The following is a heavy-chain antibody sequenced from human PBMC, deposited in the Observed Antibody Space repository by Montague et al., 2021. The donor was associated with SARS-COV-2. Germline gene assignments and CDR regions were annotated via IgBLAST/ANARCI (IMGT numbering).Heavy chain of an antibody. D-gene: IGHD3-10*01. V-gene: IGHV3-74*01. Sequence: SLRLSCAASGFTSSSYWMHWVRQAPGKGLVWVSRINSDGCSTSYADSVEGRFTISRDNAKNTLYLQMNSLRAEDTAVYYCARDTYGSGSYLFYYYYGMDVWGQGTTVTVSS. CDR2: INSDGCST. CDR1: GFTSSSYW. J-gene: IGHJ6*02. CDR3: ARDTYGSGSYLFYYYYGMDV.